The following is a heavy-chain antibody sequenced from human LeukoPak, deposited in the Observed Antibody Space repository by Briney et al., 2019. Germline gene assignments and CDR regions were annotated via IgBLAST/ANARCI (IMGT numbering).Heavy chain of an antibody. V-gene: IGHV4-31*11. J-gene: IGHJ4*02. CDR2: IYYSGST. D-gene: IGHD4-17*01. CDR1: GGSISSSNW. CDR3: ARESPTVTADY. Sequence: SETLSLTCAVSGGSISSSNWWSWVRQHPGKGLEWIGYIYYSGSTYYNPSLKSRVTISVDTSKNQFSLKLSSVTAADTAVYYCARESPTVTADYWGQGTLVTVSS.